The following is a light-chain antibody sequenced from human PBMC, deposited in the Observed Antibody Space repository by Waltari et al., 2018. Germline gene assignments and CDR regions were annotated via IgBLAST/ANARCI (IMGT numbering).Light chain of an antibody. CDR2: AYT. J-gene: IGLJ1*01. CDR1: SSNIGAGHD. V-gene: IGLV1-40*01. CDR3: QSYDSSLGGYV. Sequence: QSVLAQPPSVSGAPGQRVTVYCTGSSSNIGAGHDVHWYQQLPGTAPKLLIYAYTNRPSGVPDRFSGSKSGSSASLAITGLQADDEADYYCQSYDSSLGGYVFGTGTKVTVL.